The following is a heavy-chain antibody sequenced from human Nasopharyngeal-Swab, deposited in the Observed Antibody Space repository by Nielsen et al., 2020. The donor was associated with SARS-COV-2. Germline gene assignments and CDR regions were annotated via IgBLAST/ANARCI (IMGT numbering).Heavy chain of an antibody. CDR1: GGSFSGYY. Sequence: SETLSLTCAVYGGSFSGYYWSWIRQSPGKGLEWIGEINHSGSTNYNPSLKSRVTISVDTSKNQFSLKLSSVTAADTAVYYCASATIYYYYYYGMDVWGQGTTVTVSS. V-gene: IGHV4-34*01. CDR2: INHSGST. D-gene: IGHD2-15*01. CDR3: ASATIYYYYYYGMDV. J-gene: IGHJ6*02.